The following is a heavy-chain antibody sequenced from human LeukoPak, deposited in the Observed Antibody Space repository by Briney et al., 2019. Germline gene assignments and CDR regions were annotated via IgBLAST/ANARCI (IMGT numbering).Heavy chain of an antibody. CDR3: AREGIYSSSSYFDY. CDR1: GGSISSYY. J-gene: IGHJ4*02. Sequence: SETLSLTCTVSGGSISSYYWGWIRQPPGKGLEWIGSIYYSGSPYYNPSLKSRVTISVDTSKNQFSLTLSSVTAADTAVYYCAREGIYSSSSYFDYWGQGTLVTVSS. CDR2: IYYSGSP. V-gene: IGHV4-39*07. D-gene: IGHD6-6*01.